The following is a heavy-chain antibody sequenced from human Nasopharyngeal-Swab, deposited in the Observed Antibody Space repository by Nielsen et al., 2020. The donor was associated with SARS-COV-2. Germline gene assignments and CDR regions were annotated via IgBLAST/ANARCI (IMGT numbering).Heavy chain of an antibody. D-gene: IGHD4-17*01. CDR3: TCAPGTTTHPAY. V-gene: IGHV3-72*01. J-gene: IGHJ4*02. CDR2: SRDKANGYTT. Sequence: GGSLRLSCVASGFTLCDHYMDWVRQSPGKGLEWVGRSRDKANGYTTEYAASVKGRFTISRDDSKNSLYMQMNSLQTEDTAVYYCTCAPGTTTHPAYWGQGTLVTVSS. CDR1: GFTLCDHY.